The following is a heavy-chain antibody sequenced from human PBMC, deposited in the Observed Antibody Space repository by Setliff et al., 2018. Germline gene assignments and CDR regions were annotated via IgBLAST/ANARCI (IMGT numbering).Heavy chain of an antibody. CDR3: ARDGVFYAMDF. Sequence: PGGSLRLSCAASGFTFSSLWMNWVRQAPGKGLEWVSYINNDGNTVYYADSVRGRFTISRDNAKNSLYLQMNSLRAEDSAVYYCARDGVFYAMDFWGQGTTVTVSS. D-gene: IGHD3-10*01. J-gene: IGHJ6*02. CDR2: INNDGNTV. V-gene: IGHV3-48*03. CDR1: GFTFSSLW.